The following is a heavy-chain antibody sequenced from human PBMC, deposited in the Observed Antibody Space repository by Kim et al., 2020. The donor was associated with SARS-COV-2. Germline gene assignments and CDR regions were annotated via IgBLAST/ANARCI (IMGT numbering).Heavy chain of an antibody. J-gene: IGHJ4*02. Sequence: DYAASVKGRFTISRDDSMRIAYLQMNSLKTEDTAVYYCTRAEYGGNAEGDYWGQGTMVTVSS. D-gene: IGHD2-15*01. V-gene: IGHV3-49*02. CDR3: TRAEYGGNAEGDY.